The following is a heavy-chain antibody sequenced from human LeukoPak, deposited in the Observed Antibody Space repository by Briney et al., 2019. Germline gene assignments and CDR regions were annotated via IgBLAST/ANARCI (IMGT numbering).Heavy chain of an antibody. D-gene: IGHD6-13*01. Sequence: GGSLRLSCAASGFTFRDYAMYWVRQAPGKGLEWVANIKQDGSEKYYVDSVEGRFTISRDNAKNSLSLQMNSLRVEDTAMYYCARADSNSWYEFWGQGTLVTVSS. V-gene: IGHV3-7*01. CDR3: ARADSNSWYEF. CDR2: IKQDGSEK. CDR1: GFTFRDYA. J-gene: IGHJ4*02.